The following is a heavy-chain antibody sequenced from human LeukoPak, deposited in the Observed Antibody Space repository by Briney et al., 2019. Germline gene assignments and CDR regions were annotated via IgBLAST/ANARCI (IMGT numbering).Heavy chain of an antibody. Sequence: GGSLRLSCAASGFTFSSYGMHWVRQAPGKGLEWVAFIRYDGSNKYYADSVKGRFTISRDNSKNTLYLQMNSLRAEDTAVYYCARATIAAAGTLLYLDYWGQGTLVTVSS. D-gene: IGHD6-13*01. V-gene: IGHV3-30*02. J-gene: IGHJ4*02. CDR2: IRYDGSNK. CDR1: GFTFSSYG. CDR3: ARATIAAAGTLLYLDY.